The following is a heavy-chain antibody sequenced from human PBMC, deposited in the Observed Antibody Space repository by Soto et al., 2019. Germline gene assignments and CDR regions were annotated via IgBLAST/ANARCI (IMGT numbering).Heavy chain of an antibody. V-gene: IGHV1-18*04. CDR2: ISPKSGNT. Sequence: LLLQSGAELKKPGASVKISCKASGYSFSTYDISWLRQAPGQQPEWMGRISPKSGNTNYAPKFQDRVTMTADTSSNTAYMELRGLRSDDTATYYCETSYDSGFDPWGQGTLVTVSA. J-gene: IGHJ5*02. CDR3: ETSYDSGFDP. D-gene: IGHD3-3*01. CDR1: GYSFSTYD.